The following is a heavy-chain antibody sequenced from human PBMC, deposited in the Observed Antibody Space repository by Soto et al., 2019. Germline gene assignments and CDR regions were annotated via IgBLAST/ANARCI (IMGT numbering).Heavy chain of an antibody. Sequence: PSETLSLTCAVYGGSFSGYYWSWIRQPPGKGLEWIGEINHSGSTNYNPSLKSRVTISVDTSKNQFSLKLSSVTAADTAVYYCARVSYGSGSYYFPNYYYYYGMDVWGQGTTVT. CDR2: INHSGST. CDR1: GGSFSGYY. D-gene: IGHD3-10*01. CDR3: ARVSYGSGSYYFPNYYYYYGMDV. J-gene: IGHJ6*02. V-gene: IGHV4-34*01.